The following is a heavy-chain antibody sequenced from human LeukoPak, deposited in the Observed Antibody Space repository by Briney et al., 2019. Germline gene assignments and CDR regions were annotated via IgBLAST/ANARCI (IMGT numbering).Heavy chain of an antibody. D-gene: IGHD4-23*01. Sequence: ASVKVSCKVSGYTLTELSMHWVRQAPGKGLEWMGGFDPEDGETIYAQKFQGRVTITADESTSTAYMELSSLRSEDTAVYYCARPLEGYGGNLLAVAGYWGQGTLVTVSS. V-gene: IGHV1-24*01. CDR1: GYTLTELS. J-gene: IGHJ4*02. CDR3: ARPLEGYGGNLLAVAGY. CDR2: FDPEDGET.